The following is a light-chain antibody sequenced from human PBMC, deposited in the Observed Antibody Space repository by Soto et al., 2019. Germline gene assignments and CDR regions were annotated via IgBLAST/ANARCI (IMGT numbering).Light chain of an antibody. V-gene: IGKV3-20*01. CDR2: GAS. J-gene: IGKJ2*01. CDR3: QQYADLPYT. CDR1: QTLTTRF. Sequence: EIVLTQSPGTLSLSPGERATLSCMASQTLTTRFLAWYQQKPGQAPRLLIYGASSRATGIPDRFSGSGSGTEYTLTISSLDPEDFAVYSCQQYADLPYTFGQGTTLEIK.